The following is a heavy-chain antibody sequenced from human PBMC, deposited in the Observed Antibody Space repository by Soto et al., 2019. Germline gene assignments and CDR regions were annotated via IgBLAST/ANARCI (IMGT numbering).Heavy chain of an antibody. CDR2: IIPIFGTA. CDR1: GGTFSSYA. D-gene: IGHD3-22*01. V-gene: IGHV1-69*13. Sequence: GASVKVSCKASGGTFSSYAISWVRQAPGQGLEWMGGIIPIFGTANYAQKFQGRATITADESTSTAYMELSSLRSEDTAVYYCASSYYYDSSGYYYGGLYGMDVWGQGTTVTVSS. J-gene: IGHJ6*02. CDR3: ASSYYYDSSGYYYGGLYGMDV.